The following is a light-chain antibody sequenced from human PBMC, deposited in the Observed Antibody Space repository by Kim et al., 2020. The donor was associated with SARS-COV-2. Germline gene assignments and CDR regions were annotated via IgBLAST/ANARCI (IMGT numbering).Light chain of an antibody. J-gene: IGLJ3*02. CDR1: NTKVGNQG. V-gene: IGLV10-54*04. CDR2: RNN. CDR3: TAWDSSLDAQV. Sequence: QTATLTCTGSNTKVGNQGATWLQQHQGHPPKLLFYRNNNRPSGISERFSASRSGNTASLTITGLQPEDEADYYCTAWDSSLDAQVFGGGTQLTVL.